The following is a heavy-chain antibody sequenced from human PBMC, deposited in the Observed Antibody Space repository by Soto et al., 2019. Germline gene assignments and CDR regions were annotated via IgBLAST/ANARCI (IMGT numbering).Heavy chain of an antibody. CDR1: GFAFSSHP. CDR3: ERRAFGSSRSFDI. Sequence: GWSLRLSCTGSGFAFSSHPMSWVRHAPERGLEWVSGISDGGDLTYNADSVGGRFTISRDNSKNTLFLQMNSLRVEDTAVYYCERRAFGSSRSFDIWGQGTMLTVSS. J-gene: IGHJ3*02. D-gene: IGHD6-6*01. CDR2: ISDGGDLT. V-gene: IGHV3-23*01.